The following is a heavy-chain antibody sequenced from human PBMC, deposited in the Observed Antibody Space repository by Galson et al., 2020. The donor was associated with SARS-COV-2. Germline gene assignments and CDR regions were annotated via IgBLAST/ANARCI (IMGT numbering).Heavy chain of an antibody. J-gene: IGHJ5*02. V-gene: IGHV3-9*01. CDR2: ISWNSGSI. CDR1: GFTFDDYA. CDR3: LGRGDSSWFDP. D-gene: IGHD3-10*01. Sequence: SLKISCAASGFTFDDYAMHWVRQAPGKGLEWVSGISWNSGSIGYADSGKGRFTIPRDNAKNSLYLQMNSLRAEGTAFYYCLGRGDSSWFDPWGQGTLVTVSS.